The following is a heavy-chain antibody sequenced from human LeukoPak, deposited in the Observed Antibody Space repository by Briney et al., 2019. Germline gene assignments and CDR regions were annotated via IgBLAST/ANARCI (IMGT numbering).Heavy chain of an antibody. CDR1: GVTFSSYD. Sequence: GGSLRLSCAASGVTFSSYDMSWVRQAPGKGLEWVSAISGSGGNTYYADSVKGRFTISRDNSKNTLYLQMNSLRAEDTAVYYCASNYYGSGSYYNPRGYWGQGTLVTVSS. CDR3: ASNYYGSGSYYNPRGY. D-gene: IGHD3-10*01. J-gene: IGHJ4*02. V-gene: IGHV3-23*01. CDR2: ISGSGGNT.